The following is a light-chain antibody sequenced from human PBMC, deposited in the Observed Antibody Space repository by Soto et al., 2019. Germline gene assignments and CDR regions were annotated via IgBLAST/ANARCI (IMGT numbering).Light chain of an antibody. V-gene: IGKV1-5*03. CDR2: GAS. Sequence: DLQMTQSHSSLSASVGDRVTITCRASESISTWLAWYQQKPGNATKILIYGASSLESGVPPRFSGDGSETDFTLTISSLTRDDFGTYYCQHYSRLWSFGQGTKVDIK. CDR1: ESISTW. J-gene: IGKJ1*01. CDR3: QHYSRLWS.